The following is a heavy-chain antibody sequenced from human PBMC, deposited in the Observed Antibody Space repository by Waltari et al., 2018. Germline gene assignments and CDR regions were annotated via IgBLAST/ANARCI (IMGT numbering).Heavy chain of an antibody. CDR3: ATHKLGVSQHYYHMDV. D-gene: IGHD7-27*01. J-gene: IGHJ6*03. CDR2: IIPRFGIP. V-gene: IGHV1-69*12. CDR1: GGPFGGYG. Sequence: VQLVQSGAEVRTPGSSVKVSCKASGGPFGGYGISWVRLVPGQRLEWMGVIIPRFGIPDYSQKFQGRLTITADESTSTVYMELSSLTSEDTAVYYCATHKLGVSQHYYHMDVWGKGTPVTISS.